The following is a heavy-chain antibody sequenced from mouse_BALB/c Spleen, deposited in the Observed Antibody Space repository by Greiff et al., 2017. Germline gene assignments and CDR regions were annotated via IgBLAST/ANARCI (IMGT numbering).Heavy chain of an antibody. J-gene: IGHJ2*01. CDR1: EYEFPSHD. V-gene: IGHV5-12-1*01. D-gene: IGHD1-2*01. CDR2: ISSGGGST. Sequence: EVQLVESGGGLVQPGESLKLSCESNEYEFPSHDMSWVRQTPEKRLEWVAYISSGGGSTYYPDTVKGRFTISRDNAKNTLYLQMSSLKSEDTAMYYCARRDGYDYFDYWGQGTTLTVSS. CDR3: ARRDGYDYFDY.